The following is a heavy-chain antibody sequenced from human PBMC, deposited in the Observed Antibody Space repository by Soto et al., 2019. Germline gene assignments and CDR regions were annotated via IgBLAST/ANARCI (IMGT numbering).Heavy chain of an antibody. J-gene: IGHJ6*02. CDR3: ARDHTGTTDYYYYGMDV. D-gene: IGHD1-1*01. V-gene: IGHV1-69*01. Sequence: QVQLVQSGAEVKKPGSSVKVSCKASGFTFSSYAISWVRQAPGQGLEWMGGIIPIFGTANYAQKFQGRVTITADESTSTAYMELSSLRSEDTAVYYCARDHTGTTDYYYYGMDVWGQGTTVTVSS. CDR2: IIPIFGTA. CDR1: GFTFSSYA.